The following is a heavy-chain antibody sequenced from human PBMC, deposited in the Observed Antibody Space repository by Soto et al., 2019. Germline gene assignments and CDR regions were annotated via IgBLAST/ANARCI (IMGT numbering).Heavy chain of an antibody. CDR3: ARGEYSYGSYYYYGMDV. J-gene: IGHJ6*02. CDR1: GGSISSSNW. CDR2: IYHSGST. D-gene: IGHD5-18*01. V-gene: IGHV4-4*02. Sequence: PSETLSLTCAVSGGSISSSNWWSWVRQPPGKGLEWIGEIYHSGSTNYNPSLKSRVTISVDKSKNQFSLKLSSVTAADTAVYYCARGEYSYGSYYYYGMDVWGQGTTVTVSS.